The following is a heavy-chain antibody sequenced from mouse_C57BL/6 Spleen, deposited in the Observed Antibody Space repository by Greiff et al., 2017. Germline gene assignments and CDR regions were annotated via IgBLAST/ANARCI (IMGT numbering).Heavy chain of an antibody. D-gene: IGHD1-1*01. Sequence: EVKVVESGGGLVQPGGSLKLSCAASGFTFSDYGMAWVRQAPRKGPEWVAFISNLAYSIYYADTVTGRFTISRENAKNTLYLEMSSLRSEDTAMYYCARHGDYYGSHWYFDVWGTGTTVTVSS. V-gene: IGHV5-15*01. CDR3: ARHGDYYGSHWYFDV. CDR2: ISNLAYSI. J-gene: IGHJ1*03. CDR1: GFTFSDYG.